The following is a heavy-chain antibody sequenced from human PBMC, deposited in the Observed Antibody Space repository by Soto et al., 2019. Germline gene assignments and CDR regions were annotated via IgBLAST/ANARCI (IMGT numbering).Heavy chain of an antibody. CDR1: GFTFSSYA. Sequence: EVQLLESGGGLVQPGGSLRLSCAASGFTFSSYAMSWVRQAPGKGLEWVSAIRGSGGSTYYADSVKGRFTISRDNSKNTLYLQMNSLRAEDTAVYYCAKVQSPYDYIWWSYRPHPLDYWGQGTLVTVSS. V-gene: IGHV3-23*01. D-gene: IGHD3-16*02. CDR3: AKVQSPYDYIWWSYRPHPLDY. J-gene: IGHJ4*02. CDR2: IRGSGGST.